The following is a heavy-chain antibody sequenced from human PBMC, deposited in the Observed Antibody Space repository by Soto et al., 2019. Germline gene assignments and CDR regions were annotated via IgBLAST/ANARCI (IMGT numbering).Heavy chain of an antibody. V-gene: IGHV3-30-3*01. D-gene: IGHD6-13*01. J-gene: IGHJ4*02. CDR2: ISYDGSNK. CDR3: ARDRSAAGYFDY. CDR1: GFTFSSYA. Sequence: GGSLRLSCAASGFTFSSYAMHWVRQAPGKGLEWVAVISYDGSNKYYADSVKGRFTISRDNSKNTLYLQMNSLRAEDTAVYYCARDRSAAGYFDYWGQGTLVSVSS.